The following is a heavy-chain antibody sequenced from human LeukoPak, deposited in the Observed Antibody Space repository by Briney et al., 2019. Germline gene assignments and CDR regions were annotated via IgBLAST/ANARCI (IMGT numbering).Heavy chain of an antibody. Sequence: KPSGTLSLTCAVSGGSISSSNWWSWVRQPPGKGLEWIGEIYHSGSTNYNPSLKSRVTISVDKSKNQFSLKLSSVTAADTAMYFCARLGGYNWNPRHYYFYYMDVWGKGTTVTVSS. J-gene: IGHJ6*03. CDR2: IYHSGST. CDR3: ARLGGYNWNPRHYYFYYMDV. D-gene: IGHD1-20*01. CDR1: GGSISSSNW. V-gene: IGHV4-4*02.